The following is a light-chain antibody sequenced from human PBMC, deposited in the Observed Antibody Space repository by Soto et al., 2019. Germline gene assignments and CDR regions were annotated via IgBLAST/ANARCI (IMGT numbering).Light chain of an antibody. CDR1: QSVSSN. Sequence: EIVLTQFPGTLSLSPGARVPLSCRASQSVSSNLAWYQQRPGQAPRLLIYGASTRATGIPARFSGSGSGTEFTLTISSLQSEDFAVYYCQQYNNWPPITFGQGTRLEIK. CDR3: QQYNNWPPIT. CDR2: GAS. V-gene: IGKV3-15*01. J-gene: IGKJ5*01.